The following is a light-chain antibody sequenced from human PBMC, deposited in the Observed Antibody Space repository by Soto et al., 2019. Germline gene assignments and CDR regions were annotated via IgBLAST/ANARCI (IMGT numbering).Light chain of an antibody. CDR2: DVT. V-gene: IGLV2-14*03. CDR3: SSYTNKDTLV. Sequence: QSALTQPASVSGSPGQSITISCTGTSSDVGGYDHVSWYQQHPGKAPKLIIYDVTVRPSGISPRFSGSKSDNTASLAVSGLQPADEADYYCSSYTNKDTLVFGGGTKLTVL. J-gene: IGLJ3*02. CDR1: SSDVGGYDH.